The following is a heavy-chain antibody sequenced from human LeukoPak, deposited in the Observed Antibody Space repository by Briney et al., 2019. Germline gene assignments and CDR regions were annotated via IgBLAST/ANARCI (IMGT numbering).Heavy chain of an antibody. Sequence: SETPSLTCAVYGGSFRGYYWSCIRQPPPKGLQWIGEINHSGSTNYNPSLKSRVTISLDTSMKKFSLKLITVTAADTAVYYCASTERCSTTCPLDFWGQGTLVTVSS. CDR1: GGSFRGYY. V-gene: IGHV4-34*01. CDR2: INHSGST. CDR3: ASTERCSTTCPLDF. J-gene: IGHJ4*02. D-gene: IGHD2-2*01.